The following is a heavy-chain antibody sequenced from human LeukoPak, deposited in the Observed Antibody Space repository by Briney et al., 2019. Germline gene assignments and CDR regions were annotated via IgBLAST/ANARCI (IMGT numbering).Heavy chain of an antibody. V-gene: IGHV3-33*01. J-gene: IGHJ4*02. CDR1: GFSFSSYG. D-gene: IGHD1-1*01. Sequence: GGSLRLSCAASGFSFSSYGMHWVRQAPGKGLEWVAVIWHDGTNKYYADSVKGRFTISRDNSKNTPFLQMNSLRAEDTAVYYCARDGLSNNWYEFDYWGQGALVTVSS. CDR3: ARDGLSNNWYEFDY. CDR2: IWHDGTNK.